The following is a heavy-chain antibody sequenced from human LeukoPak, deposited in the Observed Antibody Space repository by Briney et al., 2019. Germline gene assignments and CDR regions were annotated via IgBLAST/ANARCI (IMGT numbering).Heavy chain of an antibody. CDR2: ISISSNYI. Sequence: KPGGSLRLSCAASGFTFSRYSMNWVRQAPGKGLEWVSSISISSNYIYYPDSLKGRFTISRDNSKNTLYLQMNSLRAEDTAVYYCARDFPYYYGSGSYSDYAFDIWGQGTMVTVSS. J-gene: IGHJ3*02. D-gene: IGHD3-10*01. V-gene: IGHV3-21*04. CDR1: GFTFSRYS. CDR3: ARDFPYYYGSGSYSDYAFDI.